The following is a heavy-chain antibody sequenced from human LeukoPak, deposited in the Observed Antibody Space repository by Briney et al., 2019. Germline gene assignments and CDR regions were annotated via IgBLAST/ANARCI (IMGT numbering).Heavy chain of an antibody. V-gene: IGHV1-69*05. J-gene: IGHJ4*02. CDR2: ITPIFGTA. CDR3: ARDPYGSGSRPIDY. CDR1: GGTFSSYA. D-gene: IGHD3-10*01. Sequence: SVKVSCKASGGTFSSYAISWVRQAPGQGLEWMGRITPIFGTANYAQKFQGRVTITTDESTSTAYMELSSLRSEDTAVYYCARDPYGSGSRPIDYWGQGTLVTVSS.